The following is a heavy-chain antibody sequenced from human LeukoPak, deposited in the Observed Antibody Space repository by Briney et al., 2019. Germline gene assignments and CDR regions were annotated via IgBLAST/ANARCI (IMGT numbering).Heavy chain of an antibody. V-gene: IGHV3-23*01. J-gene: IGHJ5*02. CDR2: ISASGGNT. CDR1: GFTFSNYA. CDR3: AKRNNYCTNGVCPFDR. D-gene: IGHD2-8*01. Sequence: PGGSLRLSCAASGFTFSNYAVGWVRQAPGKGLEWVSSISASGGNTYYADSVTGRFTISRDNSKSTLYLQMNSLRVEDTAVYYCAKRNNYCTNGVCPFDRWGQGTLVTVSS.